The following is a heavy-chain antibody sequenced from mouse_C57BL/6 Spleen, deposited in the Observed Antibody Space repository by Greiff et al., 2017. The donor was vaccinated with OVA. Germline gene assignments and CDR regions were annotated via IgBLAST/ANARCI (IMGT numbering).Heavy chain of an antibody. CDR2: IDPETGGT. J-gene: IGHJ4*01. V-gene: IGHV1-15*01. D-gene: IGHD1-1*01. CDR3: TRSGNYCSSSYYYAMDY. CDR1: GYKFTDYE. Sequence: QVQLQQSGAELVRPGASVTLSCKASGYKFTDYEMHWVKQTPVHGLEWIGAIDPETGGTASNQKIKGKAILTADKSSSTAYMELRNLTSEDSAVYYWTRSGNYCSSSYYYAMDYWGQGTSVTVSS.